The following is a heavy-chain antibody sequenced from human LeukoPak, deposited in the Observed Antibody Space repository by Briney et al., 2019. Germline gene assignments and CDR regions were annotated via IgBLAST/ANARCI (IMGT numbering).Heavy chain of an antibody. Sequence: SETLSLTCAVYGGSFSGYYWSWIRQPPGKGLEWIGEINHSGSTNYNPSLKSRVTISVDTSKIQVSLKLSSVTAADTAVYYCARHGGNYFLDYWGQGILVTVSS. J-gene: IGHJ4*02. V-gene: IGHV4-34*01. CDR1: GGSFSGYY. CDR2: INHSGST. D-gene: IGHD2/OR15-2a*01. CDR3: ARHGGNYFLDY.